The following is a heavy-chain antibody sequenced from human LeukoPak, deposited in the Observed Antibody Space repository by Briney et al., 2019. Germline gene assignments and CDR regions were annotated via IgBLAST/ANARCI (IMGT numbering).Heavy chain of an antibody. V-gene: IGHV3-15*01. D-gene: IGHD3-3*01. CDR3: TTARDTAYYDFWSGYYDIDY. J-gene: IGHJ4*02. CDR1: GFTFSNAW. CDR2: IKSNTDGGTT. Sequence: GGSLRLSCAASGFTFSNAWMSWARQAPGKGLEWVGRIKSNTDGGTTDYAAPVKGRFTITRDDSKNTLYLQMNSLKTEDTAVYYCTTARDTAYYDFWSGYYDIDYWGQGTLVTVSS.